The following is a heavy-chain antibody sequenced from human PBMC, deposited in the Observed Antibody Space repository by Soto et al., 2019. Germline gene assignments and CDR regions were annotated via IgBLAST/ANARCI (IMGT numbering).Heavy chain of an antibody. V-gene: IGHV3-33*01. CDR1: GFTFSSYG. D-gene: IGHD6-19*01. CDR2: IWYDGSNK. Sequence: LRLSCAASGFTFSSYGMHWVRQAPGKGLEWVAVIWYDGSNKYYADSVKGRFTISRDNSKNTLYLQMNSLRAEDTAVYYCARWFGSGWIFVGYWGQGTLVTVSS. CDR3: ARWFGSGWIFVGY. J-gene: IGHJ4*02.